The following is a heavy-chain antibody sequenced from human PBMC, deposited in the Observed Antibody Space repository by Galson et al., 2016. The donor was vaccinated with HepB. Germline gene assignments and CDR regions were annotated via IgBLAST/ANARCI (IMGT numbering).Heavy chain of an antibody. CDR3: AKEDPYYYDSRGYYHI. V-gene: IGHV3-53*04. CDR2: TYSGGST. J-gene: IGHJ3*02. D-gene: IGHD3-22*01. CDR1: GFTVSSNY. Sequence: SLRLSCAASGFTVSSNYMSWVRQAPGKGLEWVSGTYSGGSTYYADSVKGRFTISRHNSKNTLYLQMNSLRAQDTAVYYCAKEDPYYYDSRGYYHIWGQGTLVTVSS.